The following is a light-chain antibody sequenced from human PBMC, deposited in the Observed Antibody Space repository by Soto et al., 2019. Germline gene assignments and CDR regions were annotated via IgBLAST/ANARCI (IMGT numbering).Light chain of an antibody. CDR2: DNN. V-gene: IGLV1-40*01. Sequence: QSVLTQPPSVSGAPGQRVTISCTGSSSNIGALYDVNWYQQLPGTAPKLLIYDNNNRPSGVPDRFSGSKSGTSASLAITGLQAEDEADYYCQSYDNSLSGHVVFGGGTKRPS. J-gene: IGLJ2*01. CDR1: SSNIGALYD. CDR3: QSYDNSLSGHVV.